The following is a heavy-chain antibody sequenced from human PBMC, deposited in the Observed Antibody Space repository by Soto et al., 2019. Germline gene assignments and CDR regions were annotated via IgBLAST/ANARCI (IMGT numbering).Heavy chain of an antibody. CDR3: ARDVTMVRGVIGYYGMDV. J-gene: IGHJ6*02. Sequence: QVQLVQSGAEVKKPGSSVKVSCKASGGTFSSYAISWVRQAPGQGLEWMGGIIPIFGTANYAQKFQGRVTITADKSTSTAYMEPSSLRSEDTAVYYCARDVTMVRGVIGYYGMDVWGQGTTVTVSS. CDR1: GGTFSSYA. V-gene: IGHV1-69*06. CDR2: IIPIFGTA. D-gene: IGHD3-10*01.